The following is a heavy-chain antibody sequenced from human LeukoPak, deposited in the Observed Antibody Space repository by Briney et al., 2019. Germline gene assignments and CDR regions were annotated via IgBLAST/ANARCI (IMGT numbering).Heavy chain of an antibody. CDR3: ARVTGYMIEDYFDY. Sequence: SESLSLTCTASGGSISSYYWSWIRQPPGKGLEWIGYIYYSGSTNYNPSLKSRVTISVETSKNHFALKVCSVTAADTAGYYCARVTGYMIEDYFDYWGQGTLVTVSS. CDR2: IYYSGST. J-gene: IGHJ4*02. V-gene: IGHV4-59*01. D-gene: IGHD3-22*01. CDR1: GGSISSYY.